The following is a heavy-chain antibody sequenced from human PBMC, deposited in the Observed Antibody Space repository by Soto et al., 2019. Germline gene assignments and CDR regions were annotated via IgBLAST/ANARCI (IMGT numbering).Heavy chain of an antibody. CDR2: IWYDGSKK. CDR1: GFTFSSYG. D-gene: IGHD6-19*01. CDR3: ARDCAGYSSGWYQRGGFDY. V-gene: IGHV3-33*01. Sequence: QVPLVESGGGVVQPGRSLRLSCAASGFTFSSYGMHWVRQAPGKGLEWVAVIWYDGSKKYYADSVKGRFTISRDNSKNTLYLQMNSRRGEGTAVYYCARDCAGYSSGWYQRGGFDYWGQGTLVTVSS. J-gene: IGHJ4*02.